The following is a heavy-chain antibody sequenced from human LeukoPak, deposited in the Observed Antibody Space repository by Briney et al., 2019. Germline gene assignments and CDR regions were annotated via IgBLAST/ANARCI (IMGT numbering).Heavy chain of an antibody. D-gene: IGHD6-19*01. V-gene: IGHV3-23*01. CDR3: AKLSGWTGWFFDY. Sequence: GGSLRLFYAASGFTFSRYAISWVREARGKGLEWVSAISKSGDSKYDADSVKSRFTISRDNSKNTIYLQMNSLRVEDTAVYYCAKLSGWTGWFFDYWGQGTVVTVSS. CDR1: GFTFSRYA. CDR2: ISKSGDSK. J-gene: IGHJ4*02.